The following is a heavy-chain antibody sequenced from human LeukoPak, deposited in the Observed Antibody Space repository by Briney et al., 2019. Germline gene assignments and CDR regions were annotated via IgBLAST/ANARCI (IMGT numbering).Heavy chain of an antibody. CDR3: ARDGWFGDYNWFDP. V-gene: IGHV3-48*01. CDR2: ISSASNTI. D-gene: IGHD3-10*01. CDR1: GFTFSSYS. J-gene: IGHJ5*02. Sequence: GGSLRLSCAASGFTFSSYSMNWVRQAPGKGLEWVSYISSASNTIYYADSVKGRFTISRDNAKNSLYLQMNSLRAEDTAMYYCARDGWFGDYNWFDPWGQGTLVAVSS.